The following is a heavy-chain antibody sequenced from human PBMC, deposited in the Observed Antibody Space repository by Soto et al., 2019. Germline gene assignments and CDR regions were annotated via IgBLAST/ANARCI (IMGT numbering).Heavy chain of an antibody. D-gene: IGHD3-3*01. Sequence: SETLSLTCTVSGGSVSSGNYYWNWIRQPPGKGLDWIGYIYYTGSTNYNPSLQSRVTISLDTSKNQFSLNLDSVTAADTAVYFCARDFAYFDSWGQGTLVTVS. V-gene: IGHV4-61*01. CDR3: ARDFAYFDS. CDR1: GGSVSSGNYY. J-gene: IGHJ4*02. CDR2: IYYTGST.